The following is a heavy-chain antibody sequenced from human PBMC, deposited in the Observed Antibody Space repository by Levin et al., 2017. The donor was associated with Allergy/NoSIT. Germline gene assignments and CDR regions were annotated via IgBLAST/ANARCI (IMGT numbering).Heavy chain of an antibody. CDR1: GYSFTNYW. J-gene: IGHJ4*02. CDR2: IYPGDSDT. D-gene: IGHD3-9*01. CDR3: ARPRRELRDTLTAYSETEWGY. V-gene: IGHV5-51*01. Sequence: GGSLRLSCKGSGYSFTNYWIGWVRQMPGKGLEWMGIIYPGDSDTRYSPSFQGQVTVSADKSTITAYLQWNSLKASDSGMYYCARPRRELRDTLTAYSETEWGYWGQGTLVTVSS.